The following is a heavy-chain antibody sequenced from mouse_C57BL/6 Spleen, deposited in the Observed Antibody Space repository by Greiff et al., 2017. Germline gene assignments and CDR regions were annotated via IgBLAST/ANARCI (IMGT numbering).Heavy chain of an antibody. Sequence: QVQLQQPGAELVMPGASVKLSCKASGYTFTSYWMHWVKQRPGQGLEWLGEIDPSDSYTNYNQKFKGKSTLTVDKSSSTAYMQLSSLTSEDSAVYYCARYTTGYFDYWGQGTTLTVSS. D-gene: IGHD1-1*01. J-gene: IGHJ2*01. CDR3: ARYTTGYFDY. CDR2: IDPSDSYT. CDR1: GYTFTSYW. V-gene: IGHV1-69*01.